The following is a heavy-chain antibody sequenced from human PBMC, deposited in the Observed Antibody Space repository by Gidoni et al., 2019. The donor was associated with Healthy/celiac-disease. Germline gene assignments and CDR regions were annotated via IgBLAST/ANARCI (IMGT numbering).Heavy chain of an antibody. CDR3: ARERVDSGSYYPLDY. CDR1: GFTFSSYS. V-gene: IGHV3-21*01. J-gene: IGHJ4*02. Sequence: EVQLVESGGGLVKPGGSLRLSCAASGFTFSSYSMNWVRQAPGKGLEWVSSISSSSSYIYYADSVKGRFTISRDNAKNSLYLQMNSLRAEDTAVYYCARERVDSGSYYPLDYWGQGTLVTVSS. CDR2: ISSSSSYI. D-gene: IGHD1-26*01.